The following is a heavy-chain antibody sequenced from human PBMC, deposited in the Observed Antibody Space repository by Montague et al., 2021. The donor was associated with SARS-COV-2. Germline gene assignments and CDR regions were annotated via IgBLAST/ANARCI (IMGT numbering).Heavy chain of an antibody. CDR2: IHHSGTT. CDR1: GYSISSGYY. CDR3: ARERRYCSGGSCYSGWFDP. D-gene: IGHD2-15*01. Sequence: SETLSLTCTVSGYSISSGYYWGWIRQPPGKVLEWIGSIHHSGTTYYNPFLKSRVTLAVDTSKNQSSLQLSSVAAADTAVYYCARERRYCSGGSCYSGWFDPWGQGTLVTVSS. J-gene: IGHJ5*02. V-gene: IGHV4-38-2*02.